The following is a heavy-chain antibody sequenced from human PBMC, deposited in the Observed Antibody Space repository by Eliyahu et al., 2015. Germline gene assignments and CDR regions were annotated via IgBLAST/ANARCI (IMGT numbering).Heavy chain of an antibody. J-gene: IGHJ3*02. Sequence: EVQLVESGGGLVQPGGSLXLSCAGSGXXFXXYWXSWVRQAPGKGLEWVANIKEDGTAKYYVDSVKGRFIISRDNAKNSLNLQMNSLRAEDTAVYYCARGDYYDSNTDYIDAFDIWGQGTMVTVSS. CDR1: GXXFXXYW. CDR2: IKEDGTAK. V-gene: IGHV3-7*03. D-gene: IGHD3-22*01. CDR3: ARGDYYDSNTDYIDAFDI.